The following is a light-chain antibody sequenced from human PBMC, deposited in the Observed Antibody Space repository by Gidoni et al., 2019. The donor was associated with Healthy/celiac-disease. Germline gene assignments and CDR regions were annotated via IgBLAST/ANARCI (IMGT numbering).Light chain of an antibody. V-gene: IGKV3-11*01. CDR2: DSS. CDR3: QQRSNWPWT. J-gene: IGKJ1*01. CDR1: QSVSSY. Sequence: EIVLTQSPATLSLSPGERSTLSCRASQSVSSYVAWYQQKPGHAPSLLIYDSSHRATGIPARFSGSGSGTYFTRTISSLDPGDFAVYYCQQRSNWPWTFGQGTKVKIK.